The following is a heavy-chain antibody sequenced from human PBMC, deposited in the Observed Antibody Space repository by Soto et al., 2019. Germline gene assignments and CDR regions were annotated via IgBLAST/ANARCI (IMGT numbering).Heavy chain of an antibody. CDR2: LYDSGST. V-gene: IGHV4-59*01. D-gene: IGHD3-10*01. Sequence: QVQLQESGPGLVKPSETLSLTCTVSGDSISTYYWSWIRQPPGKGLEWIGYLYDSGSTHYNPSLKSRVTIAVATSKNQFSLKLTSVTAADTAVYYCARENYYGSGTYFRLDVWGQGTRVTVSS. CDR3: ARENYYGSGTYFRLDV. J-gene: IGHJ6*02. CDR1: GDSISTYY.